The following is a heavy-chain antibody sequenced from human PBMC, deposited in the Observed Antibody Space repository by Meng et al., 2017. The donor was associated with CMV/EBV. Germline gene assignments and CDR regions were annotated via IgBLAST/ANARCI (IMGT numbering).Heavy chain of an antibody. CDR1: GFTFSSYG. J-gene: IGHJ6*02. CDR3: AKDFYDFWSGYLIDYYYYYGMDV. D-gene: IGHD3-3*01. Sequence: GESLKISCAASGFTFSSYGMHWVRQAPGKGLEWVAFIRYDGSNKYYADSVKGRFTISRDNSKNTLYLQMNSLRAEGTAVYYCAKDFYDFWSGYLIDYYYYYGMDVWGQGTTVTVSS. V-gene: IGHV3-30*02. CDR2: IRYDGSNK.